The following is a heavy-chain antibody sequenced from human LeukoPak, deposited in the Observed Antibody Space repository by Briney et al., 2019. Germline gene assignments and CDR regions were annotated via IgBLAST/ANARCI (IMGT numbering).Heavy chain of an antibody. CDR3: ARVEAYYESSGNFDY. Sequence: GGTLRLSCIASGFTFSNYGMHWVRQAPGKGLEWVAVISSDGSNKYYADSVKGRFTISRDNSKNTLYLQMNSLRAEDTAVYYCARVEAYYESSGNFDYWGQRTLVTVSS. J-gene: IGHJ4*02. V-gene: IGHV3-30*03. D-gene: IGHD3-22*01. CDR2: ISSDGSNK. CDR1: GFTFSNYG.